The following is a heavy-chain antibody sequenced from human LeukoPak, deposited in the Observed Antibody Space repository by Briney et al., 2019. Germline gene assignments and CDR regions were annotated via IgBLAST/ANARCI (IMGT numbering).Heavy chain of an antibody. CDR3: ARVGSGWYFGNWFDP. Sequence: SETLSLTCTVSGGSISSFYWSWIRQPPGKGLEWIGYIYYSGSTNYNPSLKSRVTISVDTSKNQFSLKLSSVTAADTAVYYCARVGSGWYFGNWFDPWGQGTLVTVSS. J-gene: IGHJ5*02. CDR2: IYYSGST. CDR1: GGSISSFY. D-gene: IGHD6-19*01. V-gene: IGHV4-59*12.